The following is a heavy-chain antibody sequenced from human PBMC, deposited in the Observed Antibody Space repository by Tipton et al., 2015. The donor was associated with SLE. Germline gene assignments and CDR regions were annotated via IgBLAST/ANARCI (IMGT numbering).Heavy chain of an antibody. CDR2: ISAYNGNT. V-gene: IGHV1-18*01. CDR3: AVGIDYGGFEI. CDR1: GYTFTTYG. J-gene: IGHJ3*02. Sequence: QLVQSGAEVKKPGASVKVSCKASGYTFTTYGINWVRQAPGQGLEWMGWISAYNGNTNYAQKVQGRVTMTTDTSTSTAYMELRSLTSDDTAVYYRAVGIDYGGFEIWGQGTVVTVSS. D-gene: IGHD4/OR15-4a*01.